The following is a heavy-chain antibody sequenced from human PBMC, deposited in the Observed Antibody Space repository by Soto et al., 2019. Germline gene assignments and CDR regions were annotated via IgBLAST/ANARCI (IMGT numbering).Heavy chain of an antibody. CDR1: GYTFAIYA. J-gene: IGHJ4*02. CDR3: ARDSRINFDY. D-gene: IGHD2-15*01. Sequence: ASVKVSCKASGYTFAIYAMDWLRQAPGQRLEWMGWINAGNGNTKYSQKFQGRVTITRDTSASTAYMGLSSLRSEDTAVYYCARDSRINFDYWGQGTLVTVAS. V-gene: IGHV1-3*01. CDR2: INAGNGNT.